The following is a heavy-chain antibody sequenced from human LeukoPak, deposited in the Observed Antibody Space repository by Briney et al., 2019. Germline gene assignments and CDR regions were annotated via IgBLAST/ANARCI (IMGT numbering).Heavy chain of an antibody. Sequence: GGSLRLSCAASGFTFSTYWMSWVRQAPGRGLEWVANIHPEGNEKYHVESVKGRFTISRDNAKNSLFLQMNGLRVEDTAVYYCARGDAFSGDHWGQGTLVTVSS. J-gene: IGHJ4*02. V-gene: IGHV3-7*04. CDR3: ARGDAFSGDH. CDR1: GFTFSTYW. CDR2: IHPEGNEK.